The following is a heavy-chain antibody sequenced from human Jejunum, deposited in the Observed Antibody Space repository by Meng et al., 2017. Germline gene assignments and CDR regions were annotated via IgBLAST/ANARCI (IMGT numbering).Heavy chain of an antibody. D-gene: IGHD6-19*01. V-gene: IGHV5-51*01. CDR1: GYSFTSFW. CDR2: IYPGDSDI. J-gene: IGHJ4*02. Sequence: GESLKISCQSSGYSFTSFWIGWVRQMPGKGLEWLGIIYPGDSDIRYSPSFQGQVTISADKSINTAYLQLSSLKASDSATYYCARGKQWLAFCFNYWGQGTLVTVSS. CDR3: ARGKQWLAFCFNY.